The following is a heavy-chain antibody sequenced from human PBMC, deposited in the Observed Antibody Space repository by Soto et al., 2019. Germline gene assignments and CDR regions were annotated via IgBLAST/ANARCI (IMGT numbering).Heavy chain of an antibody. J-gene: IGHJ3*02. Sequence: EVQLLESGGGLVQPGGSLRLSCAASGFTFSSYAMSWVRQAPGKGLEWVSAISGSGGSTYYADSVKGRFTISRDNSKNTLYLQMNSLRAEDTAVYYCASDYDYIWGSYLDAFDIWGQGTMVTVSS. V-gene: IGHV3-23*01. CDR1: GFTFSSYA. CDR3: ASDYDYIWGSYLDAFDI. D-gene: IGHD3-16*02. CDR2: ISGSGGST.